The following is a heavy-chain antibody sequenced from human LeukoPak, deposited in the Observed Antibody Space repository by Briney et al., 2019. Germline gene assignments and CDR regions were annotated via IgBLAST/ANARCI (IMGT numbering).Heavy chain of an antibody. Sequence: SETLSLTCTVSGGSISSYYWSWIRQPSGKGLEWIGYIYYSGSTNYNPSLKSRVTISVDTSKNQFSLKLSSVTAADTAVYYCARGKIAVAGKPFDYWGQGTLVTVSS. CDR2: IYYSGST. V-gene: IGHV4-59*01. J-gene: IGHJ4*02. CDR1: GGSISSYY. CDR3: ARGKIAVAGKPFDY. D-gene: IGHD6-19*01.